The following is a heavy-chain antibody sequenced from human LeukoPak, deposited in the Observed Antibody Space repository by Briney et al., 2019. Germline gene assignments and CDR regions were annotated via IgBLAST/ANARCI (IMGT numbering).Heavy chain of an antibody. CDR1: GGSFSGYY. D-gene: IGHD4-17*01. J-gene: IGHJ4*02. V-gene: IGHV4-59*08. CDR2: IYYSGST. Sequence: SETLSLTCAVYGGSFSGYYWSWIRQPPGKGLEWIGYIYYSGSTNYNPSLKSRVTISVDTSKNQFSLKLSSVTAADTAVYYCARHEGGTVTTPFDYWGQGTLVTVSS. CDR3: ARHEGGTVTTPFDY.